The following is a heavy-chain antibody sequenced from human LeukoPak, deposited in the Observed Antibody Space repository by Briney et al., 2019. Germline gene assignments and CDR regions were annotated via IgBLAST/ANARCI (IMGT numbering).Heavy chain of an antibody. Sequence: PSETLSLTCTVSGGSISSYYWSWIRQPPGKGREWIGYIYYSGSTNYNPSLKRRLTISVDPSKNQYSLKLSPGTAADTAVYYCARVRDYYYYYMDVWGKGTTVTVSS. CDR3: ARVRDYYYYYMDV. CDR1: GGSISSYY. J-gene: IGHJ6*03. V-gene: IGHV4-59*01. CDR2: IYYSGST.